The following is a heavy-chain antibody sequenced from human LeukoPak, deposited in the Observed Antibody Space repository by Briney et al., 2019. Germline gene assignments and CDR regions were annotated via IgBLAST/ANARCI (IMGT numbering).Heavy chain of an antibody. J-gene: IGHJ4*02. CDR3: ARDGRQWLVDY. CDR1: GGSFSGYY. Sequence: SETLSLTCAVYGGSFSGYYWIWIRQPPGKGLEWIGEINHSGSTSYNPSLKSRVTISVDTSKNQFSLKLSSVTAADTAVYYCARDGRQWLVDYWGQGTLVTVSS. V-gene: IGHV4-34*01. D-gene: IGHD6-19*01. CDR2: INHSGST.